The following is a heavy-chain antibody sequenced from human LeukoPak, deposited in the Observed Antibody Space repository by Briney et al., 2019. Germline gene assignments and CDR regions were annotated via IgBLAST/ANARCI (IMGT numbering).Heavy chain of an antibody. V-gene: IGHV6-1*01. CDR2: TYYRSKWYN. CDR1: GDSVSSNSAA. D-gene: IGHD3-3*01. Sequence: SQTLSLTCAISGDSVSSNSAAWNWIRQSPSRGLEWLGRTYYRSKWYNDYAVSVKSRITINPDTSKNQFSLQLNSVTPEDTAVYFRGRDRRSQKFRFLEWLPLYYYYGMDVWGQGTTVTVSS. CDR3: GRDRRSQKFRFLEWLPLYYYYGMDV. J-gene: IGHJ6*02.